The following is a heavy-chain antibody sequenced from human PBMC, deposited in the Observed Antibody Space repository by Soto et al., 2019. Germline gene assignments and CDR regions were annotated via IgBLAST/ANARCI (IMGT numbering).Heavy chain of an antibody. CDR3: ARDLTGTTGWFDP. D-gene: IGHD1-7*01. CDR1: GDSISSYY. CDR2: IYYSGST. J-gene: IGHJ5*02. Sequence: SETLSLTCTVSGDSISSYYWSWIRQPPGKGLEWIGYIYYSGSTNYNPSLKSRVTISVDTSKNQFSLKLSSVTAADTAVYYCARDLTGTTGWFDPWGQGTLLTVS. V-gene: IGHV4-59*12.